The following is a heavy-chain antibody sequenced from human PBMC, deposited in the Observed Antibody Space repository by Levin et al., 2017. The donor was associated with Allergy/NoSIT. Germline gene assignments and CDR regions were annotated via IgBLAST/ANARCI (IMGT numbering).Heavy chain of an antibody. CDR3: ARVVGVTPYYYYMDV. D-gene: IGHD1-26*01. J-gene: IGHJ6*03. V-gene: IGHV1-69*01. CDR2: IIPIFGTA. CDR1: GGTFSSYA. Sequence: KISCKASGGTFSSYAISWVRQAPGQGLEWMGGIIPIFGTANYAQKFQGRVTITADESTSTAYMELSSLRSEDTAVYYCARVVGVTPYYYYMDVWGKGTTVTVSS.